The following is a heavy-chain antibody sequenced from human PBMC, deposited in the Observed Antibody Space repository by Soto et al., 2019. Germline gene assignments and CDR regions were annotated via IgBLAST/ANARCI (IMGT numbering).Heavy chain of an antibody. CDR2: ISYDGSNK. V-gene: IGHV3-30*18. D-gene: IGHD6-13*01. CDR3: AKAHLGIAAAGTSDV. Sequence: PGGSLRLSCAASGFTFSSYGMHWVRRAPGKGLEWVAVISYDGSNKYYADSVKGRFTISRDNSKNTLYLQMNSLRAEDTAVYYCAKAHLGIAAAGTSDVWGQGTTVTVSS. J-gene: IGHJ6*02. CDR1: GFTFSSYG.